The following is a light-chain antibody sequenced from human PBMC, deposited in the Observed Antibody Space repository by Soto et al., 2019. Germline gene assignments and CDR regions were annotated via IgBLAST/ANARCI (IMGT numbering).Light chain of an antibody. CDR1: SSDVGGYNY. CDR3: SSYAGGSNV. CDR2: EVN. J-gene: IGLJ1*01. Sequence: QSVLTQFPSSSGSPGQSVAISCTGTSSDVGGYNYVSWYQQRPGKAPKLMIYEVNKRPSGVPDRFSGSKSGNTASLTVSGLQAEEEADYYCSSYAGGSNVFGTGTKVTVL. V-gene: IGLV2-8*01.